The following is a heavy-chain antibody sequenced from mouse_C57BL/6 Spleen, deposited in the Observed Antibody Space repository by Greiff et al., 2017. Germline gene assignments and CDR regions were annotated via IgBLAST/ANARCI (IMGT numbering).Heavy chain of an antibody. J-gene: IGHJ4*01. V-gene: IGHV5-4*01. CDR2: ISDGGSYT. D-gene: IGHD2-13*01. CDR3: ARDMETDAMDY. CDR1: GFTFSSYA. Sequence: EVKVVESGGGLVKPGGSLKLSCAASGFTFSSYAMSWVRQTPEKRLEWVATISDGGSYTYYPDNVKGRFTISRDNAKNNLYLQMSHLKSEDTAMYYCARDMETDAMDYWGQGTSVTVSS.